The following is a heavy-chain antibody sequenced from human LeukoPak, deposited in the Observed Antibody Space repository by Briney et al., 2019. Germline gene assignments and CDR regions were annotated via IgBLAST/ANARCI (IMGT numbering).Heavy chain of an antibody. J-gene: IGHJ4*02. D-gene: IGHD4-17*01. CDR2: ISYSGHT. V-gene: IGHV4-39*01. Sequence: SETLSLTCTVSGCAPSSTNYYWGWIRQPPGMGLEWIGSISYSGHTYYNPSLKSLVTISIDTSNSQFFLNLRSVTAADTAVYYCLIYGDKNRSGIDYWGQGPLVTVSS. CDR3: LIYGDKNRSGIDY. CDR1: GCAPSSTNYY.